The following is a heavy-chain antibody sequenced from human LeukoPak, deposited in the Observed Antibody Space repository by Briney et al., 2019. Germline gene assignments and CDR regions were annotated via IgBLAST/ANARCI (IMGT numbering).Heavy chain of an antibody. Sequence: GGSLRLSCAASGFTFSSYWMHWVRQAPGKGLVWVSRIKGDGNTNYADSVKGRFTISRDNAKNSLYLQMNSLRAEDTAVYYCARGYSSGYYAPFFDYWGQGTLVTVSS. CDR3: ARGYSSGYYAPFFDY. V-gene: IGHV3-74*01. CDR1: GFTFSSYW. J-gene: IGHJ4*02. D-gene: IGHD3-22*01. CDR2: IKGDGNT.